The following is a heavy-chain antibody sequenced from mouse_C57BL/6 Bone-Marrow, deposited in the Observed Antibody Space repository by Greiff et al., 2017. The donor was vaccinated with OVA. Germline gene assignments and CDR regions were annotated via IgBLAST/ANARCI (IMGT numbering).Heavy chain of an antibody. Sequence: VKLQQSGAELARPGASVKLSCKASGYTFTSYGISWVKQRTGQGLEWIGEIYPRSGNTYYNEKFKGKATLTADKSSSTAYMELRSLTSEDSAVYVCARSPYYGSSYSLYFDYWGQGTTLTVSS. V-gene: IGHV1-81*01. CDR1: GYTFTSYG. CDR2: IYPRSGNT. D-gene: IGHD1-1*01. CDR3: ARSPYYGSSYSLYFDY. J-gene: IGHJ2*01.